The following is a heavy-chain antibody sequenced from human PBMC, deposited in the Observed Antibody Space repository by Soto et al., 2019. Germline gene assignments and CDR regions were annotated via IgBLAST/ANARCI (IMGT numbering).Heavy chain of an antibody. J-gene: IGHJ4*02. CDR2: IYWDDDK. CDR3: ARLVAAEKLFDY. D-gene: IGHD2-15*01. Sequence: QITLKESGPTLVKPTQTLTLTCTFSGYSLSTSGVGVGWIRQPRGKALEWLALIYWDDDKRYSPSLKSRLTITKDTSKNQVVLTMTNMDPVDTATYYCARLVAAEKLFDYWGQGTLVTVSS. V-gene: IGHV2-5*02. CDR1: GYSLSTSGVG.